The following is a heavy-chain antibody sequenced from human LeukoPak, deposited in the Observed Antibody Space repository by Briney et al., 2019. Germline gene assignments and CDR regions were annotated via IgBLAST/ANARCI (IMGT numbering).Heavy chain of an antibody. CDR1: GGSISSYY. Sequence: PSETLSLTCAVYGGSISSYYWSWIRQPPGKGLEWIGYIYYSGSTNYNPSLKSRVTISVDTSKNQFSLKLSSVTAADTAVYYCARGASSSGFYFDYWGQGTLVTVSS. CDR3: ARGASSSGFYFDY. CDR2: IYYSGST. D-gene: IGHD3-22*01. J-gene: IGHJ4*02. V-gene: IGHV4-59*01.